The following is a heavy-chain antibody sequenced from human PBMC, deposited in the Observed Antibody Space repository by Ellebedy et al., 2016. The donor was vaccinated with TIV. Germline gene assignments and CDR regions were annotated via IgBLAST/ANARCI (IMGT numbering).Heavy chain of an antibody. CDR2: IYYSGST. V-gene: IGHV4-59*03. J-gene: IGHJ3*02. CDR1: GGPIGTSY. CDR3: AGEVGSAAATDAFDI. D-gene: IGHD6-13*01. Sequence: MPSETLSLTCTVSGGPIGTSYWNWIRQSPGKGLEWIGYIYYSGSTNYNPSLKSRVTMSVDTSKNQFSLNLNSVTAADTAVYYCAGEVGSAAATDAFDIWGQGTMVTVSS.